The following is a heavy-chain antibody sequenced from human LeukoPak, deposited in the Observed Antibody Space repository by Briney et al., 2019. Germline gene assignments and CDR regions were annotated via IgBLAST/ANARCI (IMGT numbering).Heavy chain of an antibody. CDR1: GYTFTSYD. Sequence: ASVKVSCKASGYTFTSYDLNWVRQATGQGLEWIGWMNPNSGNTGYAQKFQGRVTLTRSTSISTAYMELRSLTSEDTAVYYCARDYGGNSGWFDPWGQGTLVSVSS. CDR2: MNPNSGNT. V-gene: IGHV1-8*01. D-gene: IGHD4-23*01. CDR3: ARDYGGNSGWFDP. J-gene: IGHJ5*02.